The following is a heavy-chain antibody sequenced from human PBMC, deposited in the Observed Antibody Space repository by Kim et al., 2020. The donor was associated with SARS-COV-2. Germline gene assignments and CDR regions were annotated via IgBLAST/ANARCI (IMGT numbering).Heavy chain of an antibody. D-gene: IGHD3-22*01. V-gene: IGHV3-7*01. CDR3: ARDVVYDSSSFFYGYYYHFGLAV. CDR1: GFTFSRYW. Sequence: GGSLRLSCVGSGFTFSRYWMSWVRQARGKGLEWVAKIKEDGSETYYVDSVEGRFTISRDNAKNSVFLQMKKLRAEDTAVYYCARDVVYDSSSFFYGYYYHFGLAVWGQGTAVTVS. J-gene: IGHJ6*02. CDR2: IKEDGSET.